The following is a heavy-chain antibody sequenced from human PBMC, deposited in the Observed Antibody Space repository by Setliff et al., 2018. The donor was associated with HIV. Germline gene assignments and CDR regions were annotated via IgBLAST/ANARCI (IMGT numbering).Heavy chain of an antibody. D-gene: IGHD6-19*01. Sequence: GESLKISCTDSGFTFGDYAMTWVRPAPGKGLEWVGFIRGKRGKAYGGTTEYATSVKGRFTISRDDSKSIAYLEMNSLKTEDTAVYYCTRELAVPGTSFFDYWGQGTLVTVSS. CDR1: GFTFGDYA. J-gene: IGHJ4*02. V-gene: IGHV3-49*04. CDR2: IRGKRGKAYGGTT. CDR3: TRELAVPGTSFFDY.